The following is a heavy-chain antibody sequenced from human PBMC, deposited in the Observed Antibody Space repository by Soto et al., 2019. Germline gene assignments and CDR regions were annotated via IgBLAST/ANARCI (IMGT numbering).Heavy chain of an antibody. J-gene: IGHJ3*02. D-gene: IGHD5-18*01. V-gene: IGHV5-51*01. CDR3: ARLVTAMATNDALDI. Sequence: GESLKSSCKGSGYSFTSYWVGWVRQMPGKGLEWMGIIYPGDSDTRYSPSFQGQVTISADKSISTAYLQWSSLKASDTAMYYCARLVTAMATNDALDIWGQGTMVTVSS. CDR2: IYPGDSDT. CDR1: GYSFTSYW.